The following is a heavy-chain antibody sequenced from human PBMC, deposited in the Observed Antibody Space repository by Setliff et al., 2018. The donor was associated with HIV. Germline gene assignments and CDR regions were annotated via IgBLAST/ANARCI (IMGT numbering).Heavy chain of an antibody. D-gene: IGHD3-3*01. Sequence: SETLSLTCTVSGGSISSSSYYWGWIRQPPGKGLEWIGSIYYNGSTYYNPSLKSRVTISVDTSKNQFSLKLSSVTAADTAVYYCARGLYYDFWSGVGPCDYWGQGTLVTVSS. CDR2: IYYNGST. V-gene: IGHV4-39*07. CDR1: GGSISSSSYY. J-gene: IGHJ4*02. CDR3: ARGLYYDFWSGVGPCDY.